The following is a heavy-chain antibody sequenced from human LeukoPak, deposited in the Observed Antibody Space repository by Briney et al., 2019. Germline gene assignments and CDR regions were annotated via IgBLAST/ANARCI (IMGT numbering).Heavy chain of an antibody. D-gene: IGHD5-18*01. CDR3: AKDRRYSYGYDY. V-gene: IGHV3-74*01. CDR1: GFTFSSYW. CDR2: INSDGSST. Sequence: GGSLRLSCAASGFTFSSYWMHWVRQAPGKGLVWVSRINSDGSSTTYADSVKGRFTISRDNAKNTVYLQMNSLRAEDTAEYYCAKDRRYSYGYDYWGQGTLVTVSS. J-gene: IGHJ4*02.